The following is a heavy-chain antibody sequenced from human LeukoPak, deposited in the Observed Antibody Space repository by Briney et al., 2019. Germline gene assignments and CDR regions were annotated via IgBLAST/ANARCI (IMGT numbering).Heavy chain of an antibody. D-gene: IGHD3-9*01. Sequence: TSETLSLTCTVSGDSISTYYWSWIRQPPGKRLEWIGYINYSGSTNYNPSLQSRVTMSVDTSKNQISLRLRFVTAADTAVYYCARDDFEYSVHYGMDVWGQGTAVTVSS. CDR1: GDSISTYY. V-gene: IGHV4-59*12. J-gene: IGHJ6*02. CDR2: INYSGST. CDR3: ARDDFEYSVHYGMDV.